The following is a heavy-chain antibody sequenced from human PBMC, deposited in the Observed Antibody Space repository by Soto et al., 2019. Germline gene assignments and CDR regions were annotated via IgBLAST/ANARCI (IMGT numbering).Heavy chain of an antibody. D-gene: IGHD3-22*01. V-gene: IGHV1-24*01. CDR1: GYTLTELS. J-gene: IGHJ3*01. CDR3: ATDPPGSDSSGYYA. CDR2: FDPEDGET. Sequence: ASVKVSCKVSGYTLTELSMHWVRQAPGKGLEWMGGFDPEDGETIYAQKFQGRVTMTEDTSTDTAYMELSSLRSEDTAVYYCATDPPGSDSSGYYAWGQGTMVTVSS.